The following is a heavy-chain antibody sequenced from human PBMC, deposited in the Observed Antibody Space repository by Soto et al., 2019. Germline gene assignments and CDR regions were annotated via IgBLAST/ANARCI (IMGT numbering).Heavy chain of an antibody. V-gene: IGHV1-18*04. CDR3: AGENWNDDYYDGMDV. D-gene: IGHD1-1*01. Sequence: QAQLVQSGSEVREPGASVKVSCKASGYPFTTYGITWVRQAPGQGLEWLGWISAYTDNPNYAQNLQGRVTMTTDTSTTTAYMELRSLRSDDTAVYYCAGENWNDDYYDGMDVWGQGTTVTVSS. CDR2: ISAYTDNP. J-gene: IGHJ6*02. CDR1: GYPFTTYG.